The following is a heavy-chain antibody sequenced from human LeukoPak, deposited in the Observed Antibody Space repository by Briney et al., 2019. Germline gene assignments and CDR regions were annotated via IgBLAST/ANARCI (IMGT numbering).Heavy chain of an antibody. D-gene: IGHD6-13*01. CDR3: ARVGNDLDAAVPYYYYYYMDV. CDR2: IFYSGST. V-gene: IGHV4-39*07. J-gene: IGHJ6*03. Sequence: SETLSLTCTVSGGSISSSSYYWGWIRQPPGKGLEWIGSIFYSGSTYYNPSRKSRVTISVDTSKNQFSLKLSSVTAADTAVYYCARVGNDLDAAVPYYYYYYMDVWGKGTTVTVSS. CDR1: GGSISSSSYY.